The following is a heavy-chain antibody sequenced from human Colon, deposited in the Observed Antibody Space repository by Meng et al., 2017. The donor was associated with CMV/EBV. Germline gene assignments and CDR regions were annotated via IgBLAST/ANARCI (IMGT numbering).Heavy chain of an antibody. D-gene: IGHD6-25*01. CDR3: AKGRGAAPFDY. CDR1: GFTFSSYV. CDR2: IYSAGSTT. J-gene: IGHJ4*02. Sequence: GESLKISCVASGFTFSSYVMSWVRQAPGKGLEWVSLIYSAGSTTYYADSVKGRFTISRDNSKNMLYLQMNSLRADDTAIYYCAKGRGAAPFDYWGQGILVTVSS. V-gene: IGHV3-23*03.